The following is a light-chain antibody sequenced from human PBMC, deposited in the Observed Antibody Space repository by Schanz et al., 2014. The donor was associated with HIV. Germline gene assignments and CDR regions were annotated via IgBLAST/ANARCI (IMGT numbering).Light chain of an antibody. CDR2: GAS. Sequence: EIVLTQSPVTLSLSPGERATLSCRASQSVSTYLAWYQQKPGQSPRLLIYGASKRATGIPPRFSGSGSGTDFTLTINSLQPDDFATYYCQQLNTYPWTFGQGTKVE. CDR3: QQLNTYPWT. V-gene: IGKV3-11*01. J-gene: IGKJ1*01. CDR1: QSVSTY.